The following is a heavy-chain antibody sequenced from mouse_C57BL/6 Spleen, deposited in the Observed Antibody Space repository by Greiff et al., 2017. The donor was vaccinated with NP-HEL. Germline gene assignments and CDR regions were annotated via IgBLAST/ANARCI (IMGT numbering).Heavy chain of an antibody. V-gene: IGHV1-81*01. Sequence: VQLQESGAELARPGASVKLSCKASGYTFTSYGISWVKQRTGQGLEWIGEIYPRSGNTYYNEKFKGKATLTADKSSSTAYMELRSLTSEDSAVYFCASGGYGGSSLYARDYWGQGTSVTVSS. J-gene: IGHJ4*01. CDR1: GYTFTSYG. D-gene: IGHD1-1*01. CDR2: IYPRSGNT. CDR3: ASGGYGGSSLYARDY.